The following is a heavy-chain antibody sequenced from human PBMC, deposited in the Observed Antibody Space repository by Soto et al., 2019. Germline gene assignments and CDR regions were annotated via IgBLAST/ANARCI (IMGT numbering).Heavy chain of an antibody. CDR3: ARGFGVGATPGGMDV. V-gene: IGHV1-69*13. D-gene: IGHD1-26*01. J-gene: IGHJ6*02. CDR1: GGTFSSYA. Sequence: SVKVSCKASGGTFSSYAISWVRQAPGQGLEWMGGIIPIFGTANYAQKFQGRVTSTADESTSTAYMELSSLRSDGTAVYYCARGFGVGATPGGMDVWGQGTTGTVSS. CDR2: IIPIFGTA.